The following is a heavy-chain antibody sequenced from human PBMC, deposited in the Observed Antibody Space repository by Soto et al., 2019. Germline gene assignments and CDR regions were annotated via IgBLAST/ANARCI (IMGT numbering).Heavy chain of an antibody. CDR1: GYTFFKYF. V-gene: IGHV1-46*01. CDR2: INPSRGSA. J-gene: IGHJ3*01. Sequence: ASVKVSCKASGYTFFKYFIHWVRQAPGQGLEWIGIINPSRGSATYGPIFQGRVSLTTDMPTGTVYMELSSLRSEDTAIYYCARPLIGNTIDLWGQGTSVT. CDR3: ARPLIGNTIDL. D-gene: IGHD1-7*01.